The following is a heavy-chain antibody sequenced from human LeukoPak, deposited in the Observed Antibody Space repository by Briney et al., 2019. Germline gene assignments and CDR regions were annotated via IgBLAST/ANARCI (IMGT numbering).Heavy chain of an antibody. Sequence: SETLSLTCTVSGGSISTHYWSWIRQPPGKGLEWIGYLSNSGSTNYNPSLRRRVTISVDTSKNQFSLRLTSVTAADTAVYYCARGYSGSSSPLHYWGQGTLVTVSS. CDR2: LSNSGST. V-gene: IGHV4-59*11. CDR1: GGSISTHY. D-gene: IGHD1-26*01. CDR3: ARGYSGSSSPLHY. J-gene: IGHJ4*02.